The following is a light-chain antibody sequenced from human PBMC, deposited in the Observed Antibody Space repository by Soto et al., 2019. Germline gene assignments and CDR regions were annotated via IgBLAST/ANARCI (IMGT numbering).Light chain of an antibody. J-gene: IGKJ5*01. Sequence: DIVMTQSPLSLPVTPGEPASISCRSSQSLLHSNGYNYSDWYLQKPGQSPQLLIYLGSDRASGVTDRFSGSGSGIDFTLKISRVEPEDVGVYYCMQALQTPITFGQGTGLESK. CDR2: LGS. CDR3: MQALQTPIT. V-gene: IGKV2-28*01. CDR1: QSLLHSNGYNY.